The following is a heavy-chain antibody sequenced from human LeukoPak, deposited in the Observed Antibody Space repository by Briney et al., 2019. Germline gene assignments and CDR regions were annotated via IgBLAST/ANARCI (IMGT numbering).Heavy chain of an antibody. CDR2: INPNSGGT. CDR1: GYTFTSYG. V-gene: IGHV1-2*02. CDR3: AGDFCSSTSCYDY. J-gene: IGHJ4*02. D-gene: IGHD2-2*01. Sequence: GASVKVSCKASGYTFTSYGISWVRQAPGQGLEWMGWINPNSGGTNYAQKFQGRVTMTRDTSISTAYMELSRLRSDDTAVYYCAGDFCSSTSCYDYWGQGTLVTVSS.